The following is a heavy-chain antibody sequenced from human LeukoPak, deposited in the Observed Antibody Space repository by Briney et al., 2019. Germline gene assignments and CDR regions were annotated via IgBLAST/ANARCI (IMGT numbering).Heavy chain of an antibody. J-gene: IGHJ4*02. CDR3: AKDYGYSSSWYDY. Sequence: GGSLRLSCEASGFTFDDYGMHWVRQAPGKGLEWVSTISWNSASVGQVDSVKGRFTISRDNAKKTLYLQMNSLRPEDTALYYCAKDYGYSSSWYDYWGQGTLVTVSS. V-gene: IGHV3-9*01. CDR1: GFTFDDYG. D-gene: IGHD6-13*01. CDR2: ISWNSASV.